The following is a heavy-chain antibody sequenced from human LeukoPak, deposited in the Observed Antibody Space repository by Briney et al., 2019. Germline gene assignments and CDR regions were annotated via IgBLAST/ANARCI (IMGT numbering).Heavy chain of an antibody. J-gene: IGHJ6*02. D-gene: IGHD2-2*01. CDR1: GYTFTSYG. CDR2: ISAYNGNT. CDR3: ARDHWDIVVVPAAPKVYYYGMDV. Sequence: ASVKVSCKASGYTFTSYGISWVRQAPGQGLEWMGWISAYNGNTNYAQKLQGRVTMTTDTSTSTAYMELRSLRSDDTAVYYCARDHWDIVVVPAAPKVYYYGMDVRGQGTTVTVSS. V-gene: IGHV1-18*01.